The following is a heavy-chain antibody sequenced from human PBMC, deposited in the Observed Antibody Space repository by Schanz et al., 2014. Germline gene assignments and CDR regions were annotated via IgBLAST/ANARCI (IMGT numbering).Heavy chain of an antibody. J-gene: IGHJ5*02. V-gene: IGHV1-2*06. CDR3: ARESVSRTRLFDP. CDR2: ISPSSGGT. Sequence: QAQLVQSGAEVKKPGASVKVSCKASGYTFTSYGISWVRQAPGQGPEWMGRISPSSGGTNYAQNFQGRVTMTKDTSINTVYMELSTLTSDDTAVYYCARESVSRTRLFDPWGQGTLVTVSS. D-gene: IGHD3-3*01. CDR1: GYTFTSYG.